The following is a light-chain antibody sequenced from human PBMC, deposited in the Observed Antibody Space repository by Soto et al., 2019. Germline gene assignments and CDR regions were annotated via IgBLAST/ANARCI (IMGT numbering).Light chain of an antibody. J-gene: IGKJ2*01. Sequence: EIVLTQSPGTLSLSPGDSATLSCRTSQSVSSSYLAWYQQKRGQAPRLLIYAASSRATGIPDRFSGSGSGADFTLTISRLEPEDSAVYYCQQHGSSPYMYTFGQGTNLDI. CDR3: QQHGSSPYMYT. CDR1: QSVSSSY. CDR2: AAS. V-gene: IGKV3-20*01.